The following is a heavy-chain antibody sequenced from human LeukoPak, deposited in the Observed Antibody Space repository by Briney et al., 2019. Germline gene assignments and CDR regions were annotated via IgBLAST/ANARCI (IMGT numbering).Heavy chain of an antibody. V-gene: IGHV3-49*04. CDR1: GITLGDYA. J-gene: IGHJ4*02. CDR2: IRVKAFGRTT. Sequence: PGRSLRLSCSASGITLGDYAVSWVRQAPGRGLEWVSFIRVKAFGRTTEYAASVRGRFTISRDDSNNIAYLQMNSLKTEDTAVYFCTRDHNNVFDYWGQGTLVTVSS. CDR3: TRDHNNVFDY. D-gene: IGHD1-14*01.